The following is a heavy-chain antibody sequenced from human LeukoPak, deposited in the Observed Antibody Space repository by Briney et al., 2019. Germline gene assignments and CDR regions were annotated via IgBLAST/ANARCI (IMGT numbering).Heavy chain of an antibody. CDR2: INHSGST. D-gene: IGHD1-26*01. Sequence: SETLTLTCAVYGGSFSGYYWRWIRQPPGKGLEWIGDINHSGSTNYNPSLKSRVTISVDTSKNQFSLKLSSVTAADTAVYYCARGVRWELRSTYYFDYWGQGTLVTVSS. CDR1: GGSFSGYY. CDR3: ARGVRWELRSTYYFDY. V-gene: IGHV4-34*01. J-gene: IGHJ4*02.